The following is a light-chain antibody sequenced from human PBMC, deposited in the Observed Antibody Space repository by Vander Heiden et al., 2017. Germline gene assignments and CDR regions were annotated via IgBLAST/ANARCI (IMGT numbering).Light chain of an antibody. Sequence: DIQMTQSPSSPSASVGDRVTITCRASQSISSYLNWYQQQPGKAPKLLIDAASSLQSGVPSRFSGSGSGTDFTLTISSLQPEDFATYCYQQSYSTLRRTFGQGTKLEIK. J-gene: IGKJ2*01. CDR2: AAS. CDR3: QQSYSTLRRT. V-gene: IGKV1-39*01. CDR1: QSISSY.